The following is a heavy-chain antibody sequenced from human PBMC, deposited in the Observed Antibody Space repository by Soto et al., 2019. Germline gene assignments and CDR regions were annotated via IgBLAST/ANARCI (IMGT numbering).Heavy chain of an antibody. J-gene: IGHJ3*02. Sequence: ASVKVSCKASGYTFTSYGISWLRQAPGQGLEWMGWISAYNGNTNYAQKLQGRVTMTTDTSTSTAYMELRSLRSDDTAVYYCARIRSYSSSWQSDAFDIWGQGTMVTVS. CDR1: GYTFTSYG. CDR2: ISAYNGNT. D-gene: IGHD6-13*01. V-gene: IGHV1-18*01. CDR3: ARIRSYSSSWQSDAFDI.